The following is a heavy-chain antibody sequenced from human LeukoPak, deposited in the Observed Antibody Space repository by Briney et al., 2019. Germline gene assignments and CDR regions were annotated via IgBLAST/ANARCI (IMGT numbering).Heavy chain of an antibody. Sequence: GGSLRLSCAASGFTFSDHYMDWVRQAPGKGLEWVGRTRNKANSYTTEYAASVKGRFTISRDDSKNSLYLQMNSLRAEDTAVYYCARDRPYSSGWYYFDYWGQGTLVTVSS. CDR3: ARDRPYSSGWYYFDY. J-gene: IGHJ4*02. CDR2: TRNKANSYTT. V-gene: IGHV3-72*01. CDR1: GFTFSDHY. D-gene: IGHD6-19*01.